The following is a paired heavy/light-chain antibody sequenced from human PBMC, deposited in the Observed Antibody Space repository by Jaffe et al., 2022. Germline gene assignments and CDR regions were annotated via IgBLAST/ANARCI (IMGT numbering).Heavy chain of an antibody. Sequence: QLQLQESGPGLVKPSETLSLTCTVSGASISTSSYYWGWIRQPPGKGLEWIGSIYYSGNTYYNPSLKSRVTISVDTSKNQFSLKLSSVTAADTSVYYCARQKRYCSNTNCPSWFDPWGQGTLVTVSS. CDR1: GASISTSSYY. V-gene: IGHV4-39*01. D-gene: IGHD2-2*01. CDR3: ARQKRYCSNTNCPSWFDP. CDR2: IYYSGNT. J-gene: IGHJ5*02.
Light chain of an antibody. CDR1: SSDVGGYNY. J-gene: IGLJ2*01. CDR2: DVS. V-gene: IGLV2-14*03. Sequence: QSALTQPASVSGSPGQSITISCTGTSSDVGGYNYVSWYQQHPGKAPKLMIYDVSNRPSGVSNRFSGSKSGNTASLTISGLQAEDEADYYCSSYASSSTLVLFGGGTKLTVL. CDR3: SSYASSSTLVL.